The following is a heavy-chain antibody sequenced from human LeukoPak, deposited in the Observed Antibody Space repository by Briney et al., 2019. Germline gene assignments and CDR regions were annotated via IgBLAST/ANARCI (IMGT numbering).Heavy chain of an antibody. D-gene: IGHD5-24*01. CDR1: GFTFRSHW. CDR3: ARLLGMVTTYDI. CDR2: IKQDGSEK. J-gene: IGHJ3*02. V-gene: IGHV3-7*04. Sequence: GGSLRLFYAGSGFTFRSHWMRWVRQAPGKGLQWVASIKQDGSEKHYVDSVRGRFTISRDNAENSLYLQMNSLRAEDTAVYYCARLLGMVTTYDIWGQGAKVTVSS.